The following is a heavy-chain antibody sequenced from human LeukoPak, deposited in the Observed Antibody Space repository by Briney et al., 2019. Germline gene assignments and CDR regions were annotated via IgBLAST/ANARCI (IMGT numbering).Heavy chain of an antibody. CDR3: AREGRGYSYGSFDY. V-gene: IGHV3-30*02. Sequence: GGSLRLSCAASGFTFSSYGMHWVRQAPGKGLEWVAFIRYDGSNKYYADSVKGRFTISRDNSKNTLYLQMNSLRAEDTAVYYCAREGRGYSYGSFDYWGQGTLVTVSS. CDR2: IRYDGSNK. J-gene: IGHJ4*02. CDR1: GFTFSSYG. D-gene: IGHD5-18*01.